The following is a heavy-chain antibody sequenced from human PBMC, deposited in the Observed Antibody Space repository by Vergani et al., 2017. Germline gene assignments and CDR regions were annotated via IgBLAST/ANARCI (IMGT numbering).Heavy chain of an antibody. CDR1: GGSISSGGYS. J-gene: IGHJ6*02. D-gene: IGHD3-3*01. CDR3: ARFPPSKSGYVTRYYYYGMDV. V-gene: IGHV4-30-2*05. Sequence: QLQLQESGSGLVKPSQTLSLTCAVSGGSISSGGYSWSWIRQPPGKGLEWIGYIYHSGSTYYNPSLKSRVTISVDTSKNQFSLKLSSVTAADTAVYYCARFPPSKSGYVTRYYYYGMDVWGQGTTVTVSS. CDR2: IYHSGST.